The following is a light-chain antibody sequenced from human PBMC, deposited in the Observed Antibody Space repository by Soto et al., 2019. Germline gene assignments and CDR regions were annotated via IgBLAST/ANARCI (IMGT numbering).Light chain of an antibody. CDR1: QGIKSH. CDR3: QRHDNYPLS. V-gene: IGKV1-9*01. Sequence: DIQLTQSPSFLSASVGDRVTITCRASQGIKSHLAWYQQKPGKAPKLLIYAASTLQSGVPSRFSGGGYMTEFTLTISSLQPEDFANYYCQRHDNYPLSFGGGTKVEIK. J-gene: IGKJ4*01. CDR2: AAS.